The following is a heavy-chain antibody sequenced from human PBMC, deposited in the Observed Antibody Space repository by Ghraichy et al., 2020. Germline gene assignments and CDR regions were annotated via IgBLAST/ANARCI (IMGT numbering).Heavy chain of an antibody. Sequence: GGSLRLSCAASGFTFSSYAMSWVRQAPGKGLEWVSATSGSGGSTYYADSVKGRFTISRDNSKNTLYLQMNSLRAEDTAVYYCAKPHYDFWSGSNWFDPWGQGTLVTVSS. J-gene: IGHJ5*02. D-gene: IGHD3-3*01. CDR3: AKPHYDFWSGSNWFDP. V-gene: IGHV3-23*01. CDR2: TSGSGGST. CDR1: GFTFSSYA.